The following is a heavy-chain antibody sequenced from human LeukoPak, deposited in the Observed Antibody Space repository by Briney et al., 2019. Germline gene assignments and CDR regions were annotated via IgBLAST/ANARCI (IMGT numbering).Heavy chain of an antibody. CDR3: ARGGPEDAFDI. J-gene: IGHJ3*02. Sequence: GGSLRLSCVASGFTASSEYMSWVRQAPGEGVEWGSVIYSGGGTYYSDSVTERFIISRDSSRNTLYLQMNSLRAEDTAVYYCARGGPEDAFDIWGQGTLVTVSS. D-gene: IGHD1-14*01. CDR2: IYSGGGT. V-gene: IGHV3-66*01. CDR1: GFTASSEY.